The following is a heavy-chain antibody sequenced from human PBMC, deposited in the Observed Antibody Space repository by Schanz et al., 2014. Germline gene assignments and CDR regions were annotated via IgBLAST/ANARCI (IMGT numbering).Heavy chain of an antibody. Sequence: QVQLEESGGGVVQPGGSLRLSCAASGFTFSGYALHWVRQAPGKGLEWVTIISHDGSIQYGADSVKGRFTLSRDNSKNTMDLQMNSLRPEDTAVYYCGRDYSGGALDYWGQGTLVTVSS. CDR2: ISHDGSIQ. J-gene: IGHJ4*02. V-gene: IGHV3-30*04. CDR3: GRDYSGGALDY. CDR1: GFTFSGYA. D-gene: IGHD6-19*01.